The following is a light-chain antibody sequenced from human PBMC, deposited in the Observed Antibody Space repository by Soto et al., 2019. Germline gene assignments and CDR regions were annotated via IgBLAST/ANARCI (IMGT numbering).Light chain of an antibody. CDR1: QSIGSW. CDR2: KAS. J-gene: IGKJ1*01. V-gene: IGKV1-5*03. Sequence: DIQMTQTPSTLSASVGDRVTITCRASQSIGSWLAWYQQKPGKAPKLLIYKASSLESGVPSRFSGSGSGTEFTLTISSLQPDDFATYHCQQFYTYPWTFGQGSKLEIK. CDR3: QQFYTYPWT.